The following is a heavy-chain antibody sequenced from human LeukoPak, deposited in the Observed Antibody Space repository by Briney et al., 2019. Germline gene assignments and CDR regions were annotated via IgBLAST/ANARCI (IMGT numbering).Heavy chain of an antibody. V-gene: IGHV4-59*01. J-gene: IGHJ3*02. CDR2: IYYSGST. CDR3: ARLPLQLDAFDI. Sequence: PSETLSLTCTVSGGSISSYYWSWIRQPPGKGLEWIGYIYYSGSTNYNPSLKSRVTISVDTSKNQFSLKLSSVTAADTAVYYCARLPLQLDAFDIWGQGTTVTVSS. CDR1: GGSISSYY. D-gene: IGHD6-13*01.